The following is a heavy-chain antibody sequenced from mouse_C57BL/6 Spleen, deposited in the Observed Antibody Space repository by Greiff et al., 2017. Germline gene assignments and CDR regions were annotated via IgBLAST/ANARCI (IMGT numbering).Heavy chain of an antibody. Sequence: EVKLVDSGGGLVKPGGSLKLSCAASGFTFSSYTMSWVRQTPEKRLEWVATISGGGGNTYYPASVKGRFAISRDNAKNTLYLQMSSQRSEDTALYYCARPTMYDDYAMDYWGQGTSVTVSS. D-gene: IGHD2-3*01. J-gene: IGHJ4*01. CDR1: GFTFSSYT. CDR3: ARPTMYDDYAMDY. V-gene: IGHV5-9*01. CDR2: ISGGGGNT.